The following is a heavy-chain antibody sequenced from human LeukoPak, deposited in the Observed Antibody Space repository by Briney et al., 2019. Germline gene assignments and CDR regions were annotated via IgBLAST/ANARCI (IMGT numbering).Heavy chain of an antibody. V-gene: IGHV3-23*01. CDR2: ISSSGDT. J-gene: IGHJ4*02. CDR1: GFTFTNYA. Sequence: GGSLRLSCAASGFTFTNYAMSWVRQAPGKGLEWLSAISSSGDTYYADSVRGRFTISRDNSKNTLYLQMNRLRAEDTAVYYYAKDAVGATAYYFDCWGQGTLVSVSS. CDR3: AKDAVGATAYYFDC. D-gene: IGHD1-26*01.